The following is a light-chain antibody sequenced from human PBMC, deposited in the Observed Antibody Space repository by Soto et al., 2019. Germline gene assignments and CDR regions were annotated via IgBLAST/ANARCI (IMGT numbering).Light chain of an antibody. CDR2: AAS. V-gene: IGKV1-9*01. Sequence: DIQLTQSPSFLSASVGDRVTITCRASQGISSYLAWYQQKPGKAPKLLIYAASTLQSRVPSRCSGSGSGKEFTLTISSLQPEDFATYYCQQLNSYPALTFGGGTKVQIK. CDR3: QQLNSYPALT. J-gene: IGKJ4*01. CDR1: QGISSY.